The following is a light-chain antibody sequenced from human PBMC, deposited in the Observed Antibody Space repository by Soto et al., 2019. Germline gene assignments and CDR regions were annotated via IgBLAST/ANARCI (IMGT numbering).Light chain of an antibody. CDR3: QQLYSYPYT. Sequence: DLQMTQSPSSLSASVGDRATINCRASQSISSYLNWYQQKPGKAPELLIYAASSLQGGVPSRFSGSGSGTDFTLTISSLQPEDFATYYCQQLYSYPYTFGQGTKLEIK. CDR1: QSISSY. V-gene: IGKV1-39*01. CDR2: AAS. J-gene: IGKJ2*01.